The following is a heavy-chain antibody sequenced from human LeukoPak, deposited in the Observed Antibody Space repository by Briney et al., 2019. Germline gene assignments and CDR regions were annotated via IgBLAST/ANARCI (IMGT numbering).Heavy chain of an antibody. CDR3: ARIGYSSSSFDY. V-gene: IGHV3-7*01. CDR1: GFSFSTYW. J-gene: IGHJ4*02. D-gene: IGHD6-6*01. Sequence: PGGSLRLSCAASGFSFSTYWMSWVRQAPGKGLEWVANIKQDGNEKYYADSVKGRFTISRDNAKNSVYLQMNSLRTEDTAVYFCARIGYSSSSFDYWGQGSLVTVSS. CDR2: IKQDGNEK.